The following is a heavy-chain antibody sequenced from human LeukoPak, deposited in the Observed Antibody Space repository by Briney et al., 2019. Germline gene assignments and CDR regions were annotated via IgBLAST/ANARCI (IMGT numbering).Heavy chain of an antibody. CDR1: GYTFTGYY. V-gene: IGHV1-2*02. CDR2: INPNSGGT. J-gene: IGHJ2*01. Sequence: ASVKVSFKASGYTFTGYYMHWVRQAPGQGLEWMGWINPNSGGTNYAQKFQGRVTMTRDTSITTAYMELSRLSSDDTAVYYCARHPGKVTNDWYFDLWGSGTVVTVSS. CDR3: ARHPGKVTNDWYFDL. D-gene: IGHD4-23*01.